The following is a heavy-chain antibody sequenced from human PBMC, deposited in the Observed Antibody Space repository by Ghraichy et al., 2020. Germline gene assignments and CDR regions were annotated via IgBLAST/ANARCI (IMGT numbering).Heavy chain of an antibody. D-gene: IGHD2-2*01. CDR2: IYYSGST. CDR1: GGSISSYY. CDR3: ASTTLLSENWFDP. Sequence: GSLRLSCTVSGGSISSYYWSWIRQPPGKGLEWIGYIYYSGSTNYNPSLKSRVTISVDTSKNQFSLKLSSVTAADTALYYCASTTLLSENWFDPWGQGTLVTVSS. V-gene: IGHV4-59*08. J-gene: IGHJ5*02.